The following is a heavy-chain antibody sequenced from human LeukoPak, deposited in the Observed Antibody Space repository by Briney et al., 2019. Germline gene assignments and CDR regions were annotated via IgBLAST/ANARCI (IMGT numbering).Heavy chain of an antibody. Sequence: TLSLTCTVSGGSISSGGYYWSWIRQHPGKGLEWIGYIYYSGSTYYNPSLKSRVTISVDTSKNQFSLKLSSVTAADTAVYYCARDVVVVPAAIHYGMDVWGQGTTVTVSS. J-gene: IGHJ6*02. CDR3: ARDVVVVPAAIHYGMDV. CDR2: IYYSGST. D-gene: IGHD2-2*01. CDR1: GGSISSGGYY. V-gene: IGHV4-31*03.